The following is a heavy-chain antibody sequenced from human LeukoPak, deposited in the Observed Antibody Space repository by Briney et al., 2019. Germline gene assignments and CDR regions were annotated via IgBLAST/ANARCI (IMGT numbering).Heavy chain of an antibody. J-gene: IGHJ4*02. V-gene: IGHV4-34*01. CDR3: ARGPAPRAGGYCSSTSCYTTARYIDY. CDR2: INHTGST. CDR1: VGSFSGSY. D-gene: IGHD2-2*01. Sequence: PSETLSLTSAQPVGSFSGSYWCWRRAPPRAGLEWMGEINHTGSTNYDPSLKSRFTIPVDTSKPRFSLKLSSVTAADTAVYYCARGPAPRAGGYCSSTSCYTTARYIDYWGQGTLVTVSS.